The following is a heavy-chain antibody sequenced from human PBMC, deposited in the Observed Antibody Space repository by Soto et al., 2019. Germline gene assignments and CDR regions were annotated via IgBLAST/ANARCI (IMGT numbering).Heavy chain of an antibody. CDR3: ATGINYDFWSGSPPLDY. CDR1: GFTFSSYA. J-gene: IGHJ4*02. CDR2: ISGSGGST. D-gene: IGHD3-3*01. Sequence: PGGSLRLSCAASGFTFSSYAMSWVRQAPGKGLEWVSAISGSGGSTYYADSVKGRFTISRDNSKNTLYLQMNSLRAEDTAVYYCATGINYDFWSGSPPLDYWGQGTLVTVSS. V-gene: IGHV3-23*01.